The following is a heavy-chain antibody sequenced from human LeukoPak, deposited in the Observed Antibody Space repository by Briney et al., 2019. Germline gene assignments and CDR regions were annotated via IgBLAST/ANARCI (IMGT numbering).Heavy chain of an antibody. J-gene: IGHJ3*01. CDR1: GFTFSDAW. V-gene: IGHV3-23*01. CDR2: IGSVREST. D-gene: IGHD5-24*01. Sequence: PGGSLTLSRAASGFTFSDAWMNWVRQAPGKGLEWVSLIGSVRESTYYADSVKARFTISRDNVNHTLFLQMNSLRVEDTAMYYCVKDIQLSTWGLGTMAPVSS. CDR3: VKDIQLST.